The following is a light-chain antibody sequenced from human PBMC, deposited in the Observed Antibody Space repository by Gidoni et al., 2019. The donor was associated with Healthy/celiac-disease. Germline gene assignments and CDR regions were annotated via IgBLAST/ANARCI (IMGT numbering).Light chain of an antibody. J-gene: IGKJ2*01. V-gene: IGKV3-11*01. CDR1: QSVSSY. CDR2: DAS. CDR3: QQRSNWPHYT. Sequence: EIVFTQSPATLSLSPGERATLSCRASQSVSSYLAWYQQKPGQAPRLLIYDASNRATGIPARFSGSGSGTDFTLTISSLEPEDFAVYYCQQRSNWPHYTFXXXTKLEIK.